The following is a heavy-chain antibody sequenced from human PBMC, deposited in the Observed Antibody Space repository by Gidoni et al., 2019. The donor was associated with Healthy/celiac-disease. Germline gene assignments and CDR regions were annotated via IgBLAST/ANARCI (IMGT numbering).Heavy chain of an antibody. CDR2: ISYDGSNK. CDR1: GFTFSSYA. V-gene: IGHV3-30-3*01. CDR3: AREAGPILPDYYYYYGMDV. J-gene: IGHJ6*02. Sequence: QVQLVEPGGGVVQPGRSLRLSCSASGFTFSSYAMHWVRQAPGKGLEWVAVISYDGSNKYYADSVKGRFTISRDNSKNTLYLQMNSLRAEDTAVYYCAREAGPILPDYYYYYGMDVWGQGTTVTVSS.